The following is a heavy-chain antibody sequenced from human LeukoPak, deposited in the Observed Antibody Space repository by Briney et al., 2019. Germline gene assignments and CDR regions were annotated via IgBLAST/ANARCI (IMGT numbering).Heavy chain of an antibody. Sequence: PLETLCLTSALSVGSISSGGYSWSWVRQPPGKGLEWSGYIYHSGRTYNNPSLKSRLFISVDRYTNQFSHKLSSVPGADTAVYYCARGNSRYYYYGMDVWGKGTTVTVSS. CDR2: IYHSGRT. CDR1: VGSISSGGYS. V-gene: IGHV4-30-2*01. D-gene: IGHD4-23*01. CDR3: ARGNSRYYYYGMDV. J-gene: IGHJ6*04.